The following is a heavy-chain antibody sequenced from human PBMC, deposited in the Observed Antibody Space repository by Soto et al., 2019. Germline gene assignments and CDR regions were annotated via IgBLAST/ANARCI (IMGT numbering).Heavy chain of an antibody. CDR2: VEPNSGGT. D-gene: IGHD3-10*01. CDR3: ARASTYGESDY. V-gene: IGHV1-2*02. Sequence: QVHLVQSGAEVKKPGASVKVSCKASGYTFTVYFVHWVRQAHGHGLEWMGWVEPNSGGTNYSQKFQGRATMTRDTSISTAYMELSRLRSDDTAVYFCARASTYGESDYWGQGTQVTVSS. CDR1: GYTFTVYF. J-gene: IGHJ4*02.